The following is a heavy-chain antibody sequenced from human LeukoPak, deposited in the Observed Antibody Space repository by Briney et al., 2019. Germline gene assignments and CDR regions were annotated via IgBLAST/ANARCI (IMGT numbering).Heavy chain of an antibody. CDR3: AREDRSQGYFDL. CDR2: IYYSGST. J-gene: IGHJ2*01. V-gene: IGHV4-31*03. CDR1: GGSISSGGYY. Sequence: SETLSLTCTVSGGSISSGGYYWSWIRQHPGKGLEWIGYIYYSGSTYYNPSLKSRVTISVDTSKNQFSLKLSSVTAADTAVYYCAREDRSQGYFDLWGRGTLVTVSS.